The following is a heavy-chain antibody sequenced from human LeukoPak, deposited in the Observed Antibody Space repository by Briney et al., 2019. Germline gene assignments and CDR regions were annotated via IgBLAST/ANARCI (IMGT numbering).Heavy chain of an antibody. Sequence: GASVNVSCTASGYTFTGYYMHWVRQAPGQGLEWMGWINPNSGGTNYAQKFQGRVTMTRDTSISTAYMELSRLRSDDTAVYYCARVAGSSGCFDYWGQGTLVTVSS. J-gene: IGHJ4*02. CDR3: ARVAGSSGCFDY. V-gene: IGHV1-2*02. CDR2: INPNSGGT. D-gene: IGHD6-19*01. CDR1: GYTFTGYY.